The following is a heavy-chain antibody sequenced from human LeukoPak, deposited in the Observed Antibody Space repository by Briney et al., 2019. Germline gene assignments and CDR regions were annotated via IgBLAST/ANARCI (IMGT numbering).Heavy chain of an antibody. CDR1: GFTFSSYW. CDR3: STGSGHAFDI. CDR2: INSDWSST. Sequence: GGSLRLSCAASGFTFSSYWMHWVRQVPGKGLVWVSRINSDWSSTSYADSVKGRFTISRDNAKNTLYVQMNSLRAEETAVYYCSTGSGHAFDIWGRGTMVTVSS. V-gene: IGHV3-74*01. J-gene: IGHJ3*02. D-gene: IGHD3-10*01.